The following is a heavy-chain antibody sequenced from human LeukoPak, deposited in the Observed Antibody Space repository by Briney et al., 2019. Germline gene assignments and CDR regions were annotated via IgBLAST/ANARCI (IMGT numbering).Heavy chain of an antibody. V-gene: IGHV3-33*01. CDR1: GFTFSSYG. CDR2: IWYDGSNK. J-gene: IGHJ4*02. CDR3: ARLSYDSLSLDY. Sequence: GGSLRLSCAASGFTFSSYGMHWVRQAPGKGLEWVAVIWYDGSNKYYADSVKGRSTISRDNSKNTLYLQMNSLRAEDTAVYYCARLSYDSLSLDYWGQGTLVTVSS. D-gene: IGHD3-22*01.